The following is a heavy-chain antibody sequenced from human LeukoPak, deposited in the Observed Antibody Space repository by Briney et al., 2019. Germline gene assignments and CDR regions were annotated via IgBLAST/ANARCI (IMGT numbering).Heavy chain of an antibody. D-gene: IGHD4-17*01. CDR1: GGSISRSSYY. Sequence: SGTLSLTCTVSGGSISRSSYYWGWIRQPPGKGLEWIGSIYYSGSTYYNPSLKSRVTISVDTSKNQFSLKLSSVTAADTAVYYCARSQPVTTGFRYYYGMDVWGQGTTVTVSS. CDR3: ARSQPVTTGFRYYYGMDV. V-gene: IGHV4-39*01. J-gene: IGHJ6*02. CDR2: IYYSGST.